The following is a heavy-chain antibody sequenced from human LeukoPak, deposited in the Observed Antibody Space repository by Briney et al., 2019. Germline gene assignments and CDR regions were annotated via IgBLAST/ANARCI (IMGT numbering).Heavy chain of an antibody. CDR2: IYYSGTT. CDR1: GASIRSYY. Sequence: SETLSLTCTVSGASIRSYYWSWIRQPPGRGLESIGNIYYSGTTNYNPSLKSRVTISVDTSKNQFSLQMSSMTAADTAVYYCARGGSNFDPWGQGVLVTVSS. CDR3: ARGGSNFDP. J-gene: IGHJ5*02. D-gene: IGHD1-26*01. V-gene: IGHV4-59*01.